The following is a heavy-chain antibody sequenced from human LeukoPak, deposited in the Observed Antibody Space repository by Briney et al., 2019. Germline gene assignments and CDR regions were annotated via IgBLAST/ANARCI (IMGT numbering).Heavy chain of an antibody. J-gene: IGHJ6*04. D-gene: IGHD3-10*02. CDR3: AELGITMIGGV. CDR1: GFTFSSYW. Sequence: GGSLRLSCAASGFTFSSYWMHWVRQAPGRGLVWVSRINSDGSSTSYADSVKGRFTISRDNAKNSLYLQMNSLRAEDTAVYYCAELGITMIGGVWGKGTTVTISS. CDR2: INSDGSST. V-gene: IGHV3-74*01.